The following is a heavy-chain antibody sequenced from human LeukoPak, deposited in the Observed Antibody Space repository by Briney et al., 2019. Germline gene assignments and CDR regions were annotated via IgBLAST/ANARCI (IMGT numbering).Heavy chain of an antibody. D-gene: IGHD5-12*01. CDR3: ARYHSGYDDY. CDR1: GDSFSSVTDY. Sequence: SETLSLTCTVSGDSFSSVTDYWAWIRQPPGKGLEWIGSMYYSGSTFYNPSLKSRVTISADTSKNQFSLKLNSVTAADTAVYYCARYHSGYDDYWGQGTLVTVSS. J-gene: IGHJ4*02. CDR2: MYYSGST. V-gene: IGHV4-39*07.